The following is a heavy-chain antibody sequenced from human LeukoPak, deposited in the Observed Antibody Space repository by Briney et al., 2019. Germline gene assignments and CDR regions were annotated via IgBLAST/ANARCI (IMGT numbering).Heavy chain of an antibody. V-gene: IGHV4-39*01. J-gene: IGHJ6*03. CDR2: IYYSGST. D-gene: IGHD1-14*01. CDR3: ARHPPPGPSLAENCYYYYMDV. CDR1: GGSISSSSYY. Sequence: SETLSLTCSVSGGSISSSSYYWRWIRQPPGKGLEWIGSIYYSGSTYYNPSLKRRVTISVDTSKNQFSLQLSSVAAADTALYCCARHPPPGPSLAENCYYYYMDVWGEGTTLTVSS.